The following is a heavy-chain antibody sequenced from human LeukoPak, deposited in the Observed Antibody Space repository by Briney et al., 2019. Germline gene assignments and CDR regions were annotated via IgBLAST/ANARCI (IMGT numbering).Heavy chain of an antibody. J-gene: IGHJ3*02. V-gene: IGHV4-61*01. D-gene: IGHD2-2*01. CDR1: GGSFSSGSYY. CDR2: INYSGST. Sequence: SETLSLTCTVSGGSFSSGSYYWSWIPQPPGQERQWVVYINYSGSTNYNPSSKSRVTISVDTSKNQFSLRLSSVTAADTAVDYCARALGYCSSTSCRNHDAFDIWGQGTMVTVSS. CDR3: ARALGYCSSTSCRNHDAFDI.